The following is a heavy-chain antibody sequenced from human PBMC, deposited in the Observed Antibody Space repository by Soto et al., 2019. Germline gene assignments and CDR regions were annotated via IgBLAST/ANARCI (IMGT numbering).Heavy chain of an antibody. V-gene: IGHV3-49*04. D-gene: IGHD1-7*01. CDR3: TRGSTGTTFHYYYGMDV. CDR1: GFTFGDYA. J-gene: IGHJ6*02. CDR2: IRSKAYGGTT. Sequence: PVGSLRLSCTASGFTFGDYAMSWVRQAPGKGLEWVGFIRSKAYGGTTEYAASVKGRFTISRDDSKSIAYLQMNSLKTEDTAVYYCTRGSTGTTFHYYYGMDVWGQGTTVTVSS.